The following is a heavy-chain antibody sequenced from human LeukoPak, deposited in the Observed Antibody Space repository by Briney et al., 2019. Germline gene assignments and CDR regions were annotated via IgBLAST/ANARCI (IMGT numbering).Heavy chain of an antibody. V-gene: IGHV3-23*01. CDR2: ISGSGDNT. Sequence: GGSLRLSCAASGFTFSSYGMSWVRQAPGKGLEWVSSISGSGDNTYYADSVKGRFTVSRDKSKNTLYLLLNSLRAEDTAVYYCAKGYTSGWYYFDPWGQGTLATVSS. CDR1: GFTFSSYG. J-gene: IGHJ5*02. D-gene: IGHD6-19*01. CDR3: AKGYTSGWYYFDP.